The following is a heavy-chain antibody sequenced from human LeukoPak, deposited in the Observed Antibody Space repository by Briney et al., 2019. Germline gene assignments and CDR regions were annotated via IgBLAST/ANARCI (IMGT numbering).Heavy chain of an antibody. CDR3: AQNRLDRTNTPCYVY. J-gene: IGHJ4*02. CDR2: ISGSGGST. D-gene: IGHD2-2*01. V-gene: IGHV3-23*01. Sequence: GGSLRLSYAASGFTFSSYGMSWVRQAPGKGLEWVSAISGSGGSTYYADSVKGRFTISRGNSKNTLYLQMNSLRAEDTAVYYCAQNRLDRTNTPCYVYWGQGTLVTVSS. CDR1: GFTFSSYG.